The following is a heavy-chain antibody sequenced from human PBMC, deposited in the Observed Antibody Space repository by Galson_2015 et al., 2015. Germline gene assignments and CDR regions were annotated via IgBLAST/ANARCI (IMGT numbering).Heavy chain of an antibody. V-gene: IGHV4-38-2*01. J-gene: IGHJ5*02. CDR3: ARAPTKKLGWFDP. CDR2: IYHSGST. D-gene: IGHD7-27*01. CDR1: GYSISSGYY. Sequence: ETLSLTCAVSGYSISSGYYWGWIRQPPGKGLEWIGSIYHSGSTYYNPSLKSRVTISVDTSKNQFSLKLSSVTAADTAVYYCARAPTKKLGWFDPWGQGTLVTVSP.